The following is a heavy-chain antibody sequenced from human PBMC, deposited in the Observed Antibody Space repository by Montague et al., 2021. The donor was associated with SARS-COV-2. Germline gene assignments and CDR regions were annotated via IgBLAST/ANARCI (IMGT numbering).Heavy chain of an antibody. V-gene: IGHV4-39*02. CDR1: GGSISSSSYY. J-gene: IGHJ4*02. D-gene: IGHD3-10*01. Sequence: SETLSLTCTVSGGSISSSSYYWGWIRQPPGKGLEWIGSIYYSGSTYYNPSLKSRVTISVDTSKNQFSLKLSSVTAADTAVYYCARDNGPIWFGESSLDYWGQGTLVTVSS. CDR3: ARDNGPIWFGESSLDY. CDR2: IYYSGST.